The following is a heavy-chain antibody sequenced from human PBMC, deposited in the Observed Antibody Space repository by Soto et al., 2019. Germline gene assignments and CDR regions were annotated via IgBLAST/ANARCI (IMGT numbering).Heavy chain of an antibody. J-gene: IGHJ3*02. D-gene: IGHD2-2*03. Sequence: ASVKVSCKASGYTFTSYGISWVRQAPGQGLEWMGWISAYNGNTNYAQKLQGRVTMTTDTSTSTAYMELRSLRSDDTAVYYCARDSGYCSSTSCYARAFDIWGQGTMDTVSS. V-gene: IGHV1-18*01. CDR1: GYTFTSYG. CDR3: ARDSGYCSSTSCYARAFDI. CDR2: ISAYNGNT.